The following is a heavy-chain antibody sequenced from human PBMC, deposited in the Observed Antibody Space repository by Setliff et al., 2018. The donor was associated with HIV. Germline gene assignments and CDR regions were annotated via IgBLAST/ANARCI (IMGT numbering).Heavy chain of an antibody. CDR2: IHYSGTT. J-gene: IGHJ5*02. D-gene: IGHD6-13*01. Sequence: SETLSLTCNVSGFSIRNSFYNWGWIRQPPGKGLEWIGTIHYSGTTYYNPSLKSRVTRSIHTSQNQFSLNLTSVTTTDTAVYYCARHRYSSSINWFDTWGKGTLVTVSS. V-gene: IGHV4-39*01. CDR3: ARHRYSSSINWFDT. CDR1: GFSIRNSFYN.